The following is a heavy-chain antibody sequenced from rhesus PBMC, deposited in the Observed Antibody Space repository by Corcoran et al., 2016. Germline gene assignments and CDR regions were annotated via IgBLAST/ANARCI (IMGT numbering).Heavy chain of an antibody. D-gene: IGHD5-42*01. J-gene: IGHJ4*01. CDR3: ARDEVSRGYFDY. Sequence: QLQLQESGPGLVKPSETLSVTCAVSGGSISSSYWSWIRQAPGEGLEWIGYIYGSGSSTNYNPSLKSRVTLSVDTSKNQLYLKLSSVTTADTAVYYCARDEVSRGYFDYWGQGVLVTVSS. V-gene: IGHV4-169*02. CDR2: IYGSGSST. CDR1: GGSISSSY.